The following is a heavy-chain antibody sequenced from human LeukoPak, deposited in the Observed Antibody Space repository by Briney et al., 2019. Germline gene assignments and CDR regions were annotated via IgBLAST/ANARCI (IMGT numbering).Heavy chain of an antibody. J-gene: IGHJ4*02. CDR2: ISAYNGNT. Sequence: ASVKVSCKASGYTFTCYGISWVRQAPGQGLEWMGWISAYNGNTNYAQKLQGRVTMTTDTSTSTAYMELRSLRSDDTAVYYCARDSGDIVVVPAPPGAYWGQGTLVTVSS. V-gene: IGHV1-18*01. CDR1: GYTFTCYG. D-gene: IGHD2-2*01. CDR3: ARDSGDIVVVPAPPGAY.